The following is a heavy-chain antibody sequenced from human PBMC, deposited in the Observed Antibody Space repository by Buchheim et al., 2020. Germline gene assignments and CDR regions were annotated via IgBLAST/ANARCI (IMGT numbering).Heavy chain of an antibody. Sequence: QVQLQESGPGLVKPSQTLSLTCSVSGGSISSGSYYWSWIRQPAGKGLEWIGRIYSSGSTSYNPSLRGRVTISVDTSKNHFSLKLSSVTAADTAVYYCARGAVGIGASDWGQGTL. CDR3: ARGAVGIGASD. J-gene: IGHJ4*02. V-gene: IGHV4-61*02. D-gene: IGHD3-16*01. CDR1: GGSISSGSYY. CDR2: IYSSGST.